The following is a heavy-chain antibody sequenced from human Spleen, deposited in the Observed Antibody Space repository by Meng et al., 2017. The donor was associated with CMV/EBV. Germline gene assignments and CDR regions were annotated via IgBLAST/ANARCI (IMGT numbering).Heavy chain of an antibody. Sequence: SETLSLTCAVYGGSFSGFSWSWIRQPPGKGLEWTGEINHSGDTNYNPSLKSRVTISLDTSNNQISLKLSSVTAADTAVYYCARVGITMVRGSSSGYGMDVWGQGTTVTVSS. CDR3: ARVGITMVRGSSSGYGMDV. CDR2: INHSGDT. D-gene: IGHD3-10*01. CDR1: GGSFSGFS. V-gene: IGHV4-34*01. J-gene: IGHJ6*02.